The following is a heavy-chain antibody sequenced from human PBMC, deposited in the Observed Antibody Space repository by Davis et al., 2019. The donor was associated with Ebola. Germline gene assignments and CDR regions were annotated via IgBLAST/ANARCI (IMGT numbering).Heavy chain of an antibody. CDR1: GGSISSGGYS. V-gene: IGHV4-30-2*01. CDR2: IYHSGST. D-gene: IGHD4-17*01. Sequence: MPSETLSLTCAVSGGSISSGGYSWSWIRQPPGKGLEWIGYIYHSGSTYYNPSLKSRVTISVATSKNQFSLKLSSVTAADTAVYYCARARDDYENWFDPWGQGTLVTVSS. J-gene: IGHJ5*02. CDR3: ARARDDYENWFDP.